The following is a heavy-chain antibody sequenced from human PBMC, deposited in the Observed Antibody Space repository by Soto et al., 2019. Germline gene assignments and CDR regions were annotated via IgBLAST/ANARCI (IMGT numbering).Heavy chain of an antibody. Sequence: QVQLVQSGAEVKKPGASVKVSCKASGYTFTSYAMHWVRQAPGQRLEWMGWINAGNGNTKYSQKFQGRVTITRDTSGSKAYMELSSLRSEDEAVYYGARSDFWSGDYDYLGQGTLVTVSS. D-gene: IGHD3-3*01. CDR2: INAGNGNT. CDR3: ARSDFWSGDYDY. J-gene: IGHJ4*02. V-gene: IGHV1-3*01. CDR1: GYTFTSYA.